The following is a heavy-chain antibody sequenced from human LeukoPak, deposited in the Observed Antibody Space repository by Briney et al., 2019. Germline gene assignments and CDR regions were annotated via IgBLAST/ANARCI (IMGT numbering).Heavy chain of an antibody. Sequence: PGGSLRLSCAASGFTFSSYWMHWVRQAPGKGLVWVSRINSDGSSTSYADSVKGRFTISRDNAKNTLYLQMNSLRAEDTAVYYCAKDRHASYYYYYMDVWGKGTTVTVSS. J-gene: IGHJ6*03. CDR3: AKDRHASYYYYYMDV. CDR2: INSDGSST. CDR1: GFTFSSYW. V-gene: IGHV3-74*01.